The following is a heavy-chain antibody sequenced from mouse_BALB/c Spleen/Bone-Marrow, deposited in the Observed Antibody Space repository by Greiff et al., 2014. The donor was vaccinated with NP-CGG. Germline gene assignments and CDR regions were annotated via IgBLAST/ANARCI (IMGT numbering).Heavy chain of an antibody. CDR2: IWGGGST. CDR1: GFSLSRYS. J-gene: IGHJ1*01. D-gene: IGHD1-1*01. Sequence: QVQLKESGPGLVAPSQSLSITCTVSGFSLSRYSVHWVRQPPGKGLEWLGMIWGGGSTDYNSALKSRLSISKDDSKSQVFLKMNSLQTDDTAMYFCATFIRPYFDVWGAGTTVTVSS. CDR3: ATFIRPYFDV. V-gene: IGHV2-6-4*01.